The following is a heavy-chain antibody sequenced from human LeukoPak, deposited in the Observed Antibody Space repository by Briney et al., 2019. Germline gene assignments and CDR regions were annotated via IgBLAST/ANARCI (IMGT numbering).Heavy chain of an antibody. J-gene: IGHJ1*01. CDR1: GGSISSYY. Sequence: SETLSLTCTVSGGSISSYYWSWIRQPPGKGLEWIGYIYYSGSTNYNPSPKSRVTISVDTSKNQFSLKLSSVTAADTAVYYCARLPRYYDSSGYSQYLQHWGQGTLGTVSS. D-gene: IGHD3-22*01. CDR3: ARLPRYYDSSGYSQYLQH. CDR2: IYYSGST. V-gene: IGHV4-59*08.